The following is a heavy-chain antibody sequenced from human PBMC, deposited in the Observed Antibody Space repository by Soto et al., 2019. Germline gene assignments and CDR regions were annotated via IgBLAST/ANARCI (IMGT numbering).Heavy chain of an antibody. CDR3: ARNRDYSLNNWFDA. J-gene: IGHJ5*02. V-gene: IGHV1-3*01. D-gene: IGHD5-12*01. CDR1: GYTFTSYA. CDR2: INAGNGNT. Sequence: ASVKVSCKASGYTFTSYAMHWVRQAPGQRLEWMGWINAGNGNTKYSQKFQGRVTITRDTSASTAYMELSSLRSEDTAVYYCARNRDYSLNNWFDAWGQGTLVTVSS.